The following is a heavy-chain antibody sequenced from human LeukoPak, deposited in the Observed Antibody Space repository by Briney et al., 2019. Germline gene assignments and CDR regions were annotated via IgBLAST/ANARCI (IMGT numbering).Heavy chain of an antibody. CDR3: AIDYGDYQYYFQY. D-gene: IGHD4-17*01. V-gene: IGHV3-23*01. Sequence: PGGSLRLSCAASGFTFSDYCINWVRQAPGKRLEWVSVISGSGYSTYYADSVKGRFTISRDNSKNTLYLQTNSLRAEDTAVYYCAIDYGDYQYYFQYWGQGTLVTVSS. J-gene: IGHJ4*02. CDR2: ISGSGYST. CDR1: GFTFSDYC.